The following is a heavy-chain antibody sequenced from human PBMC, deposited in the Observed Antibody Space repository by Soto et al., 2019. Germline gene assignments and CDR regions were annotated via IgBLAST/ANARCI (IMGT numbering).Heavy chain of an antibody. CDR3: ARDGRFLEWLPPNGMDV. J-gene: IGHJ6*02. Sequence: ASVKVSCKASGGTFSSYTISWVRQAPGQGFEWMGWISAYNGNTNYAQKLQGRVTMTTDTSTSTAYMELRSLRSDDTAVYYCARDGRFLEWLPPNGMDVWGQGTTVTVSS. V-gene: IGHV1-18*01. D-gene: IGHD3-3*01. CDR2: ISAYNGNT. CDR1: GGTFSSYT.